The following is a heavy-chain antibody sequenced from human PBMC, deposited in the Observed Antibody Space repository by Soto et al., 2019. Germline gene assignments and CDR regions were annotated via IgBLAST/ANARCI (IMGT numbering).Heavy chain of an antibody. CDR3: ARHLTYCSAGSCYSDFPYYGMDV. V-gene: IGHV4-39*01. CDR2: IFYSGST. Sequence: SETLSLTCTVSGGSIISSIYYWVWIRQPPGKELEWIGSIFYSGSTYYNPSLKSRVTISVDTSKNHFSLKLSSVTAADTAVYYCARHLTYCSAGSCYSDFPYYGMDVWGQGTTVT. CDR1: GGSIISSIYY. J-gene: IGHJ6*02. D-gene: IGHD2-15*01.